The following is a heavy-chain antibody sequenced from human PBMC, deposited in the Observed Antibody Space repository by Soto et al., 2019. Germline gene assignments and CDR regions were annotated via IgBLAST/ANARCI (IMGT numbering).Heavy chain of an antibody. CDR2: ISGSGGST. V-gene: IGHV3-23*01. J-gene: IGHJ6*02. CDR3: AKKGGTGDYYYYYGMDV. CDR1: GFTFSSYA. D-gene: IGHD7-27*01. Sequence: GGSLRLPCAASGFTFSSYAMSWVRQAPGKGLEWVSAISGSGGSTYYADSVKGRFTISRDNSKNTLYLQMNSLRAEDTAVYYCAKKGGTGDYYYYYGMDVWGQGTLVTVSS.